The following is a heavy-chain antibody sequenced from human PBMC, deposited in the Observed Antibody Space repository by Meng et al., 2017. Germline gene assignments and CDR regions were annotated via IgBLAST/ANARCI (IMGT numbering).Heavy chain of an antibody. D-gene: IGHD5-12*01. CDR3: ARDQGYSGYDDAFEI. CDR1: GYTFTSYG. V-gene: IGHV1-2*02. Sequence: ASVKVSCKASGYTFTSYGISWMRQAPGQGLEWMGWINPNSGGTNYAQKFQGRVTMTRDTSISTAYMELSRLTSDDTAVYYCARDQGYSGYDDAFEIWGQGTMVTVSS. CDR2: INPNSGGT. J-gene: IGHJ3*02.